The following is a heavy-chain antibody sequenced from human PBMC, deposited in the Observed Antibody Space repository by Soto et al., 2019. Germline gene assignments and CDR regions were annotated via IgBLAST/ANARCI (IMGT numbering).Heavy chain of an antibody. V-gene: IGHV3-33*01. D-gene: IGHD6-13*01. CDR3: ARVGGSSWYQTYYYYYGMDV. CDR1: GFTFSSYG. CDR2: IWYDGSNK. Sequence: PRLSCAASGFTFSSYGMHWVRQAPGKGLEWVAVIWYDGSNKYYADSVKGRFTISRDNSKNTLYLQMNSLRAEDTAVYYCARVGGSSWYQTYYYYYGMDVWGQGTTVTVSS. J-gene: IGHJ6*02.